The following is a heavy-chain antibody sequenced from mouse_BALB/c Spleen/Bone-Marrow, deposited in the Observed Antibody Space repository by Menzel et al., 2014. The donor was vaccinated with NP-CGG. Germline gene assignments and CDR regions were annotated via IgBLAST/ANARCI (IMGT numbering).Heavy chain of an antibody. V-gene: IGHV14-3*02. J-gene: IGHJ3*01. Sequence: EVQLQESGAELVKPGASVKLPCTASGFNIKDTYMHWVKQRPEQGLEWIGRIDPANGNTKYDPKFQGKATITADTSSNTAYLQLSSLTSEDTAVYYCASYYYGSYGFAYWGQGTLVTVSA. CDR2: IDPANGNT. D-gene: IGHD1-1*01. CDR1: GFNIKDTY. CDR3: ASYYYGSYGFAY.